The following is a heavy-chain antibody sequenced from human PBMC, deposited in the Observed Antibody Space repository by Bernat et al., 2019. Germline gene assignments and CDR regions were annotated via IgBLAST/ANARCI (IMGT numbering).Heavy chain of an antibody. CDR2: IYYSGST. Sequence: QLQLQESGPGLVKPSETLSLTCTVAGGSISSSSYYWGWIRQPPGKGLEWIGSIYYSGSTYYNPSLKSRVTISADTSQIQFSLQLSSVTAADTAVYYCARVSSGSIAALPDYWGQGTLVTVSS. J-gene: IGHJ4*02. D-gene: IGHD6-6*01. V-gene: IGHV4-39*01. CDR1: GGSISSSSYY. CDR3: ARVSSGSIAALPDY.